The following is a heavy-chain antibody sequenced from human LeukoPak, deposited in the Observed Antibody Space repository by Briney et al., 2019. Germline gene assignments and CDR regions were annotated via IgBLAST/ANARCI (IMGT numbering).Heavy chain of an antibody. Sequence: SETLSLTCTVSGSSISSSSYYWGWIRQPPGKGLEWIGSIYYSGSTYYNPSLKSRVTISVDTSKNQFSLKLSSVTAADTAVYYCARAYCGGDCYSAFDYWGQGTLVTVSS. J-gene: IGHJ4*02. CDR3: ARAYCGGDCYSAFDY. V-gene: IGHV4-39*07. CDR1: GSSISSSSYY. D-gene: IGHD2-21*02. CDR2: IYYSGST.